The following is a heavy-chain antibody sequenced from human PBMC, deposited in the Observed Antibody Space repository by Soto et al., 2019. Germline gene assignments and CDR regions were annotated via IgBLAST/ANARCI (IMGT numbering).Heavy chain of an antibody. V-gene: IGHV3-23*01. CDR3: AKDGGWSLAVAGLFDY. D-gene: IGHD6-19*01. J-gene: IGHJ4*02. Sequence: GGSLRPSCVVSGSTFSSDDMSWVRQAPGRGLEWVSGISDSGGSTYYADSVKGRFTISRDNAKNTLYLQMKSLRVEDTALYYCAKDGGWSLAVAGLFDYWGPGTQVTVSS. CDR2: ISDSGGST. CDR1: GSTFSSDD.